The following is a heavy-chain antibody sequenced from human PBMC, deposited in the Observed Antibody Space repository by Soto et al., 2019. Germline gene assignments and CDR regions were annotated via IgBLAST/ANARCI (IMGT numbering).Heavy chain of an antibody. D-gene: IGHD2-15*01. J-gene: IGHJ5*02. Sequence: GGSLRLSCASSGFTFSSYWMSWVRQAPGKGLEWVANIKQDGSEKYYVDSAKGRFTISRDNSKNTLYLQMNSLRVEDTALYYCASMLGSGVGELANWFDPWGQGTQVTVSS. V-gene: IGHV3-7*01. CDR1: GFTFSSYW. CDR3: ASMLGSGVGELANWFDP. CDR2: IKQDGSEK.